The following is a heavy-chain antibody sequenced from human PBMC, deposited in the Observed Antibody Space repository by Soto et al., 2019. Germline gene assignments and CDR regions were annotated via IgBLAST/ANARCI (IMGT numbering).Heavy chain of an antibody. J-gene: IGHJ3*02. Sequence: GESLKISCKGSGYSFTSYWIGWVRQMAGKGLEWTGIIYPGDSDTRYSPSFQGQVTISADESISTAYLQWSSLKASDTAMYYCARLEYPTYITMIVVPGAFDIWGQGTMVTVS. D-gene: IGHD3-22*01. V-gene: IGHV5-51*01. CDR1: GYSFTSYW. CDR3: ARLEYPTYITMIVVPGAFDI. CDR2: IYPGDSDT.